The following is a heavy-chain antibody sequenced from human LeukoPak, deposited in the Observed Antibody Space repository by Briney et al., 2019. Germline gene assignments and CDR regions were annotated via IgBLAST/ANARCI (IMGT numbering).Heavy chain of an antibody. J-gene: IGHJ5*02. CDR1: GYTFTGYY. CDR3: ARDQTTVTTVRRYNWFDP. V-gene: IGHV1-2*02. D-gene: IGHD4-17*01. Sequence: ASVKVSCKASGYTFTGYYMHWVRQAPGQGLELMGWINPNSGGTNYAQKFQGRVTMTRDTSISTAYMELSRLRSDDTAVYYCARDQTTVTTVRRYNWFDPWGQGTLVTVSS. CDR2: INPNSGGT.